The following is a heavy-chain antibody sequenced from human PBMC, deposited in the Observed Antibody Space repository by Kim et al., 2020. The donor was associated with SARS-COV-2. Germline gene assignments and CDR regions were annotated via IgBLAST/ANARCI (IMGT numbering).Heavy chain of an antibody. CDR1: GFTFSSYS. V-gene: IGHV3-48*02. J-gene: IGHJ5*02. CDR3: ARESPRKIFGVWGSYRPWSWFDP. CDR2: ISSSSSTI. D-gene: IGHD3-16*02. Sequence: GGSLRLSCAASGFTFSSYSMNWVRQAPGKGLEWVSYISSSSSTIYYADSVKGRFTISRDNAKNSLYLQMNSLRDEDTAVYYCARESPRKIFGVWGSYRPWSWFDPWGQGTLVTVSS.